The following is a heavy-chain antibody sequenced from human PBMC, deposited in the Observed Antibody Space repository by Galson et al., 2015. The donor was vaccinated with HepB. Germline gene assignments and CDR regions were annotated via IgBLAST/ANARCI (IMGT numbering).Heavy chain of an antibody. CDR2: IHPNSGGT. Sequence: SVKVSCKASGYILTAYYMHWVRQAPGQGLEWMGRIHPNSGGTNYAQNFQGRVTMTRDTSTNTVNMELKKLRSDDTAVYYCARGTTTGTSLPPFDPWGQGTLVTVSS. D-gene: IGHD2-2*01. J-gene: IGHJ5*02. CDR1: GYILTAYY. CDR3: ARGTTTGTSLPPFDP. V-gene: IGHV1-2*06.